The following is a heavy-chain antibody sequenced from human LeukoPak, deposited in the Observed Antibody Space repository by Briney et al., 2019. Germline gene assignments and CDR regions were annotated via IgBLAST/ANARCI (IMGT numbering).Heavy chain of an antibody. J-gene: IGHJ4*02. D-gene: IGHD2-2*01. Sequence: PGGSLRLSCAASGFSFSDHYMDWVRQAPGKGLEWVGRIRDKTKRYSTEYAASVKGRFTISRDDSKNTLYLQMNSLKTEDTAVYYCTLRYCSSTSCSDYWGQGTLVTVSS. CDR2: IRDKTKRYST. CDR3: TLRYCSSTSCSDY. CDR1: GFSFSDHY. V-gene: IGHV3-72*01.